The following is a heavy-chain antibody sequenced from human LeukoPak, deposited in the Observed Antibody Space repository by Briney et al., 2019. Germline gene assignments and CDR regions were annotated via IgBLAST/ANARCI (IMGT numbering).Heavy chain of an antibody. CDR1: GGSISSYY. CDR3: ARDKRSYTCSSTSCYEYYYYYYGMDV. D-gene: IGHD2-2*01. CDR2: IYYSGST. Sequence: PSETLSLTCTGSGGSISSYYWSWIRQPPGKGLEWIGYIYYSGSTNYNPSLKSRVTISVDTSKNQFSLKLSSVTAADTAVYYCARDKRSYTCSSTSCYEYYYYYYGMDVWGKGTTVTVSS. V-gene: IGHV4-59*01. J-gene: IGHJ6*04.